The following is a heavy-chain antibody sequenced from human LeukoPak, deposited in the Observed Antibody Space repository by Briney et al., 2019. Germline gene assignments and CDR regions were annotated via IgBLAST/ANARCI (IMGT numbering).Heavy chain of an antibody. CDR2: INHSGST. V-gene: IGHV4-34*01. Sequence: SETLSLTCAVYGGSFSGYYWSWIRQPPGKGLEWIGEINHSGSTNYNPSLKSRVTISVDTSKNQFSLKLSSVTAADTAVYYCARSPRVVGATIAFDYWAREPWSPSPQ. D-gene: IGHD1-26*01. J-gene: IGHJ4*02. CDR1: GGSFSGYY. CDR3: ARSPRVVGATIAFDY.